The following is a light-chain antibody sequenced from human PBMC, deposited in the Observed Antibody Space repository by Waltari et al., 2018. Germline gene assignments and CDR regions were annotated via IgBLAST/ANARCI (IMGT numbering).Light chain of an antibody. J-gene: IGLJ1*01. CDR2: EVS. CDR3: SSYTSSSTLV. Sequence: QSALTQPSSVSGSPGQSITISCTGTSSDVGGYNYASWYQQHPGKAPKLMIYEVSNRPSGVSNRFSGSKSGNTASLTISGLQVEDEADYYCSSYTSSSTLVFGTGTKVTVL. V-gene: IGLV2-14*01. CDR1: SSDVGGYNY.